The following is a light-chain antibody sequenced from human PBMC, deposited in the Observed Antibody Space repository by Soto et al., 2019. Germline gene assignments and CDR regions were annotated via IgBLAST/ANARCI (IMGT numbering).Light chain of an antibody. V-gene: IGKV3-20*01. Sequence: EIVLTQSPGTLSLSPGDTATLSCRASQSLSSNYLAWYQQRPGQAPKLLIYDISSRATGIPDRFSGSGSGTDFTLTITRLDPEDFAVYYCQHYGGSMTFGQGTRLEIE. CDR2: DIS. CDR1: QSLSSNY. CDR3: QHYGGSMT. J-gene: IGKJ5*01.